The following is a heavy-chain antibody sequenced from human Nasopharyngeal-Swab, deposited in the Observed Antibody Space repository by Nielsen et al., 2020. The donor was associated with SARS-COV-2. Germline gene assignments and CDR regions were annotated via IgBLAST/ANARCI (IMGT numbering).Heavy chain of an antibody. CDR2: IRSKANSYAT. CDR3: TRRRGDILTGLNWFDP. D-gene: IGHD3-9*01. V-gene: IGHV3-73*01. Sequence: GGSLRLSCAASGFTYRGSDMHWVRQASGKGREWVGRIRSKANSYATAYAASVKGRFTISRDDSKNTAYLQMNSLKTEDTAVYYCTRRRGDILTGLNWFDPWGQGTLVTVSS. J-gene: IGHJ5*02. CDR1: GFTYRGSD.